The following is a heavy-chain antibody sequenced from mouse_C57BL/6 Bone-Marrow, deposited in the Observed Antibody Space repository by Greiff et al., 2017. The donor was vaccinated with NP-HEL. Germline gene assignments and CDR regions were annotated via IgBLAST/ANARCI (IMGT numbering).Heavy chain of an antibody. Sequence: VQLQQSGAELVRPGASVKLSCTVSGFTIKDDYMHWVKQRPEQGLEWIGWIDPENGDTEYASKFQGQATITADTSSNTAYLQLSSLTSEDTAVYYCTTGGSSPYAMDYWGQGTSVTVSS. J-gene: IGHJ4*01. CDR2: IDPENGDT. CDR1: GFTIKDDY. V-gene: IGHV14-4*01. D-gene: IGHD1-1*01. CDR3: TTGGSSPYAMDY.